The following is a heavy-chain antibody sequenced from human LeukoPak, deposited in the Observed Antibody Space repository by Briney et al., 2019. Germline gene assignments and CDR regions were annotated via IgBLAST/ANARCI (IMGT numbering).Heavy chain of an antibody. CDR2: INPSGST. J-gene: IGHJ6*02. CDR1: GGSFSGYY. D-gene: IGHD1-26*01. CDR3: ASDGIGARDRGMDV. V-gene: IGHV4-34*01. Sequence: SDTLSLTCAVYGGSFSGYYWSWIRQPPGKGLEWIGGINPSGSTNYNPSLKSRVTISVDTSKNQFSLKLSSATAADTAVYYCASDGIGARDRGMDVWGQGTTVTVSS.